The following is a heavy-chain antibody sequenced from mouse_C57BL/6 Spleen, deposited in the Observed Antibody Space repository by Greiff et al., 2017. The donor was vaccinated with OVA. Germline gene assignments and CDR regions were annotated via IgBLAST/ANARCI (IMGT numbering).Heavy chain of an antibody. Sequence: QVQLQQSGAELVKPGASVKLSCKASGYTFTEYTIHWVKQRSGQGLEWIGWFYPGSGSIKYNEKFKDKATLTADKSSSTVYMELSRLTSEDSAVYFCARHEGYYYGSPYYAMDYWGQGTSVTVSS. V-gene: IGHV1-62-2*01. J-gene: IGHJ4*01. CDR3: ARHEGYYYGSPYYAMDY. CDR1: GYTFTEYT. CDR2: FYPGSGSI. D-gene: IGHD1-1*01.